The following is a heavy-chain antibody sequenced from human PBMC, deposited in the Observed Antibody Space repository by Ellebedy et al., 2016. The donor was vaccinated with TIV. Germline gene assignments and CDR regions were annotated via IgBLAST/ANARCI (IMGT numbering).Heavy chain of an antibody. Sequence: SLKISXSASGFTFSRYAMHWVRQPPGKGLEWVGGITWNGGNVDYADSVKGRFTISRDNAKNSLFLQINSLRSDDTALYYCAKELHSANVIGELIHWGQGTLVTVSS. CDR2: ITWNGGNV. J-gene: IGHJ4*02. CDR1: GFTFSRYA. V-gene: IGHV3-9*01. D-gene: IGHD4/OR15-4a*01. CDR3: AKELHSANVIGELIH.